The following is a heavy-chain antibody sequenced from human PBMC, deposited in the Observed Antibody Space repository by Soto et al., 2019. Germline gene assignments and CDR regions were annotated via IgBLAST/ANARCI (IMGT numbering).Heavy chain of an antibody. CDR2: IYHSGST. CDR1: GGSISSGGYS. J-gene: IGHJ5*02. V-gene: IGHV4-30-2*01. Sequence: QLQLQESGSGLVKPSQTLSLTCAVSGGSISSGGYSWSWIRQPPGKGLEWIGYIYHSGSTYYNPSLKSRVTISVDRSKNQFSLKLSSVTAADTAVYYCARVTGTTRANWFDPWGQGTLVTVSS. D-gene: IGHD1-7*01. CDR3: ARVTGTTRANWFDP.